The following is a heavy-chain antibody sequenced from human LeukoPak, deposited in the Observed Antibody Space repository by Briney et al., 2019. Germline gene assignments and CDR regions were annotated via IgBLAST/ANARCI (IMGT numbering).Heavy chain of an antibody. Sequence: ASVKVSCKASGYTFTGHYMHWVRQAPGQGLEWMGWINPNSGGTNYAQKFQGRVTMTRDTSISTAYMELSRLRSDDTAVYYCARERTGTTPSYYYGMEVWGQGTTVTVSS. CDR3: ARERTGTTPSYYYGMEV. CDR2: INPNSGGT. CDR1: GYTFTGHY. V-gene: IGHV1-2*02. J-gene: IGHJ6*02. D-gene: IGHD1-7*01.